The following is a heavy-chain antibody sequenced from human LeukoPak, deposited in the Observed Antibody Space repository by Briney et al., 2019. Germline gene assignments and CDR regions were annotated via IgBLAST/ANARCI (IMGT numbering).Heavy chain of an antibody. CDR2: IYYSGST. J-gene: IGHJ6*02. D-gene: IGHD1-1*01. Sequence: PSETLSLTCTVSGGSISSYYWSWIRQPPGKGLEWIGYIYYSGSTNYNPSFKSRVTISVDTSKNQFSLKLSSVTAADTAVYYCARLENYYYYGMDVWGQGTTVTVSS. CDR3: ARLENYYYYGMDV. CDR1: GGSISSYY. V-gene: IGHV4-59*08.